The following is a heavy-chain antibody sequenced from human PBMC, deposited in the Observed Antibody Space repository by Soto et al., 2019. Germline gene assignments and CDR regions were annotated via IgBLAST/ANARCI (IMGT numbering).Heavy chain of an antibody. J-gene: IGHJ2*01. CDR1: GYTFTSYY. D-gene: IGHD6-6*01. Sequence: QVQLVQSGAEVKKPGASVKVSCKASGYTFTSYYMHWVRQAPGQGLEWMGIINPSGGSTSYAKKFQGRVSMTRDTSTSTVYMELSSHRSEDTDVYYCARGIAARYWYFDLWGRGTLVTVSS. CDR2: INPSGGST. CDR3: ARGIAARYWYFDL. V-gene: IGHV1-46*01.